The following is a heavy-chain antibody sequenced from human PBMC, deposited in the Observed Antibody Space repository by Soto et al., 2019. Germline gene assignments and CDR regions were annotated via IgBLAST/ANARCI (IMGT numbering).Heavy chain of an antibody. CDR3: ARVPNYDILTGPDY. Sequence: AGGSLRLSCAASGFTFSSYAMSWVRQAPGKGLEWVSGINWNGGSTRYADSVKGRFTISRDNAKNSLYLQMNSLRAEDTALYYCARVPNYDILTGPDYWGQGTTVNVSS. D-gene: IGHD3-9*01. J-gene: IGHJ4*03. CDR1: GFTFSSYA. V-gene: IGHV3-20*04. CDR2: INWNGGST.